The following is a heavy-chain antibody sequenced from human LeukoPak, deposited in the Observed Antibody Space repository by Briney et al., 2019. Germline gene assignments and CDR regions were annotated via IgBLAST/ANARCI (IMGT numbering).Heavy chain of an antibody. CDR3: ARDSTWIQRSFDY. Sequence: SVKVSCKASGGTFSSYAISWVRQAPGQGLEWMGGIIPIFGTANYAQKFQGRVTITADESTSTAYMELSSLRSEDTAVYYCARDSTWIQRSFDYWGQGTLVTVSS. D-gene: IGHD5-18*01. CDR2: IIPIFGTA. V-gene: IGHV1-69*01. CDR1: GGTFSSYA. J-gene: IGHJ4*02.